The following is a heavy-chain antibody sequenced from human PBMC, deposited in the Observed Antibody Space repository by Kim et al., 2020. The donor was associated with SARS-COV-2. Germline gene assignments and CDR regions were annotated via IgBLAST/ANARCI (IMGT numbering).Heavy chain of an antibody. CDR1: GFTFSSYG. D-gene: IGHD2-15*01. V-gene: IGHV3-33*01. Sequence: GGSLRLSCAASGFTFSSYGMHWVRQAPGKGLEWVAVIWYDGSNKYYADSVKGRFTISRDNSKNTLYLQMNSLRAEDTAVYYCARGRGWSCSGGSCYAFDIWGQGTMVTVSS. CDR2: IWYDGSNK. CDR3: ARGRGWSCSGGSCYAFDI. J-gene: IGHJ3*02.